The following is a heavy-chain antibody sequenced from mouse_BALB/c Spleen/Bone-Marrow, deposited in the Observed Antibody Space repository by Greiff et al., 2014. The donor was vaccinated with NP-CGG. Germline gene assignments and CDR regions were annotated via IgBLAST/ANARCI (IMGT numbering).Heavy chain of an antibody. J-gene: IGHJ2*02. Sequence: VQLQQSGAELAKPGASVKMSCKASGYTSTNYWMHWVKQRPGQGLEWIGYINPSTGYTEYNQKFKDKATMTVDKSSSTAYMQLSSLTSEYSAVYYCAIIYYYGRDYWGQGTSLTVSS. CDR1: GYTSTNYW. CDR3: AIIYYYGRDY. CDR2: INPSTGYT. V-gene: IGHV1-7*01. D-gene: IGHD1-1*01.